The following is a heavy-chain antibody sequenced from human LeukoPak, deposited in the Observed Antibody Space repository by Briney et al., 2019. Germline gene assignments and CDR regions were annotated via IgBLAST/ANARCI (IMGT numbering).Heavy chain of an antibody. CDR2: ISGSGGST. V-gene: IGHV3-23*01. J-gene: IGHJ5*02. CDR1: GFTFDDFG. Sequence: GGSLRLSCAASGFTFDDFGMSWVRQAPGKGLEWVSAISGSGGSTYYADSVKGRFTISRDNSKNTPYLQMNSLRAEDTAVYYCAKDNRVKQWLVLAKQNWFDPWGQGTLVTVSS. D-gene: IGHD6-19*01. CDR3: AKDNRVKQWLVLAKQNWFDP.